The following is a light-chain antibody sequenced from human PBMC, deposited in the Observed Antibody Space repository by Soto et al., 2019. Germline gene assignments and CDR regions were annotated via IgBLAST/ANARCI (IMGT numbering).Light chain of an antibody. CDR2: DVS. Sequence: QSVLTQPASVSGSPGQSITISCTGTSSDVGGYNYVSWYQQHPGKAPKLMIYDVSNRPSGVSNRFSGSKSGNTASLTISGLQAEDEADYYCSSYTSSSSRYDFGTGTNVT. CDR3: SSYTSSSSRYD. J-gene: IGLJ1*01. V-gene: IGLV2-14*01. CDR1: SSDVGGYNY.